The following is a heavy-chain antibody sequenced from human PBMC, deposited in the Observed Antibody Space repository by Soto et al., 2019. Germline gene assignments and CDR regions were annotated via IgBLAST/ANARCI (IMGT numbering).Heavy chain of an antibody. V-gene: IGHV3-74*01. J-gene: IGHJ3*02. Sequence: EVQLVESGGGLVQPGGSLRLSCAASGFTFSTYWMHWVRQAPEKGLLWVSHINGDGSYTDFADSVKGRFTISRDNAKNKLYQKMQSLRVEDKAVYFCVRTWHGFDIWGPGTMVTVSS. CDR2: INGDGSYT. CDR1: GFTFSTYW. CDR3: VRTWHGFDI.